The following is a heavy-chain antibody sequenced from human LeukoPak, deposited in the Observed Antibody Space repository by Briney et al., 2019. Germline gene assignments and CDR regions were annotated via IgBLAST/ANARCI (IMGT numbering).Heavy chain of an antibody. CDR3: ASLTYYFDSSGYYPGYFQH. CDR2: ISSSSAYI. D-gene: IGHD3-22*01. J-gene: IGHJ1*01. CDR1: GFTFIAYS. V-gene: IGHV3-21*04. Sequence: GGSLRLSCAASGFTFIAYSMNWVRQSPGKGLEWVSSISSSSAYIYYADSVEGRFTVSRDNAKNSLYLQMNSLRAEDTAVYYCASLTYYFDSSGYYPGYFQHWGQGTLVTVSS.